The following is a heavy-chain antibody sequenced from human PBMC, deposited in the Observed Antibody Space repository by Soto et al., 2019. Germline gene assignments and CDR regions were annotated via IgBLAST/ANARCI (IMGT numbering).Heavy chain of an antibody. CDR3: ARDDNYDSSGYYPDY. D-gene: IGHD3-22*01. Sequence: ASVKVSCKASGYTFTTYGISWVRQAPGQGLEWMGWISAYNGNTNYAQKLQGRVTMTTDTSTSTAYMELRSLRSDDTAVYYCARDDNYDSSGYYPDYWGQGTLVTVSS. J-gene: IGHJ4*02. CDR2: ISAYNGNT. CDR1: GYTFTTYG. V-gene: IGHV1-18*04.